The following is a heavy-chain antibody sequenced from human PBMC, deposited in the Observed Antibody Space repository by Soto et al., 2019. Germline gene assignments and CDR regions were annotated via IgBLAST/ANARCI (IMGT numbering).Heavy chain of an antibody. CDR3: ARALARLPYSSSFLYYYGMHV. CDR1: GFTFSSYG. D-gene: IGHD6-6*01. Sequence: QVQLVESGGGVVQPGRSLRLSCAASGFTFSSYGMHWVRQAPGKGLEWVAVIWYDGSNKYYADSVKGRFTISRDNSKNTLYLQMNSLRAEDTAVYYCARALARLPYSSSFLYYYGMHVWGQGTTVTVSS. J-gene: IGHJ6*02. V-gene: IGHV3-33*01. CDR2: IWYDGSNK.